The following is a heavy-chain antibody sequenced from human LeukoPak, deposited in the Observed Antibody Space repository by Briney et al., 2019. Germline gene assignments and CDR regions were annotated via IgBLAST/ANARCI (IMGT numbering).Heavy chain of an antibody. CDR2: ISWNSGSI. D-gene: IGHD5-24*01. CDR1: GFTFDDYA. V-gene: IGHV3-9*01. J-gene: IGHJ4*02. Sequence: PGGSLRLSCAASGFTFDDYAMHWVRQAPGKGLEWVSGISWNSGSIGYADSVKGRFTTSRDNAKNSLYLQMNSLRAEDTALYYCAKGRDGYNYFDYWGQGTLVTVSS. CDR3: AKGRDGYNYFDY.